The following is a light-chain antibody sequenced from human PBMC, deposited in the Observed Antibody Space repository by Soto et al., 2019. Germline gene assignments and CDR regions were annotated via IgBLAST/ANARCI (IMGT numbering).Light chain of an antibody. CDR2: GAS. Sequence: EIVLTPSLATLSVSPGERVTLSCRASQSVSSDLAWYQQKPGQAPRLLIYGASTRATGIPARFSGSGSGTDFTLAISSLQSEDFAIYYCHQYNNWPPYTFGQGTKLDIK. CDR3: HQYNNWPPYT. CDR1: QSVSSD. V-gene: IGKV3-15*01. J-gene: IGKJ2*01.